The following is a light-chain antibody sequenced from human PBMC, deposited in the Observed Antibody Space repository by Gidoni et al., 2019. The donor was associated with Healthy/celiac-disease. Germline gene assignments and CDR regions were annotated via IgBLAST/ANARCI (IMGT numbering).Light chain of an antibody. CDR1: QSVSTS. CDR2: DAS. Sequence: ILLTQSPATLSLSLGERATLPCRASQSVSTSLAWCQQKPGQAPRLLIYDASKRATGIPARFSGSGSGTDFTLTISSLEPEDLSVYYCQQRSNWPLTFGGGTKVEIK. V-gene: IGKV3-11*01. CDR3: QQRSNWPLT. J-gene: IGKJ4*01.